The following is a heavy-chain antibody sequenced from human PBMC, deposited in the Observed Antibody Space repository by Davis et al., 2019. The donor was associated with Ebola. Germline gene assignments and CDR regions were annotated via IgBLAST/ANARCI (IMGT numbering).Heavy chain of an antibody. CDR1: GFTFSSFE. V-gene: IGHV3-48*03. CDR3: ARGIVVVVAATRGSWFDP. D-gene: IGHD2-15*01. Sequence: GESLKISCAASGFTFSSFEMTWVRQAPGKGLEWVSYISGSGSTIFYADSVKGRFTISRDNAKNSLYLQMNSLRAEDTAVYYCARGIVVVVAATRGSWFDPWGQGTLVTVSS. J-gene: IGHJ5*02. CDR2: ISGSGSTI.